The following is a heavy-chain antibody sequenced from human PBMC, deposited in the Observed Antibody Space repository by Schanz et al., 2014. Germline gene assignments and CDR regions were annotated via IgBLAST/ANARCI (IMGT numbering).Heavy chain of an antibody. CDR2: IYHSGST. D-gene: IGHD3-10*01. CDR3: ARGLRPFAELSAY. CDR1: GGSISSSDW. Sequence: QVQLQESGPGLVKPSGTLSLTCAVSGGSISSSDWWSWVRQPPGKGLEWIGEIYHSGSTNYNPSLKSRVTISVEKTKKQFSLKVTSMTAADTAVYYCARGLRPFAELSAYWGQGTLVTVSS. J-gene: IGHJ4*02. V-gene: IGHV4-4*02.